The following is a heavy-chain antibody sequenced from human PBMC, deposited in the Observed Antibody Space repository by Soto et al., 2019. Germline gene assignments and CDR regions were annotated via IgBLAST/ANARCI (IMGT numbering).Heavy chain of an antibody. CDR3: AKDGEGYDSSGYPWLSFDY. CDR1: GFTFSSYA. CDR2: ISGSGGST. V-gene: IGHV3-23*01. D-gene: IGHD3-22*01. Sequence: GSLRLSCAASGFTFSSYAMSWVRQAPGKGLEWVSAISGSGGSTYYADSVKGRFTISRDNSKNTLYLQMNSLRAEDTAVYYCAKDGEGYDSSGYPWLSFDYWGQGTLVTVSS. J-gene: IGHJ4*02.